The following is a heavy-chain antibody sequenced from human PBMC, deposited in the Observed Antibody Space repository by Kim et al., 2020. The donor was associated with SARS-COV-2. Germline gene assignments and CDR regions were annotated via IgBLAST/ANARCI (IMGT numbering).Heavy chain of an antibody. CDR2: IIPIFGTA. CDR1: GGTFSSYA. J-gene: IGHJ5*02. D-gene: IGHD3-10*01. Sequence: SVKVSCKASGGTFSSYAISWVRQAPGQGLEWMAGIIPIFGTANYAQKFQGRVTITADESTSTAYMELSSLRSEDTAVYYCARVRELWFGESYNWFDPWGQGTLVTVSS. CDR3: ARVRELWFGESYNWFDP. V-gene: IGHV1-69*13.